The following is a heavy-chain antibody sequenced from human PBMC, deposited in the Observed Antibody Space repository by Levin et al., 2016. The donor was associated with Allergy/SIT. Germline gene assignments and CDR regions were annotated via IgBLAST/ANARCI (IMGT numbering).Heavy chain of an antibody. Sequence: GGSLRLSCKGSGYSFTSYWISWVRQMPGKGLEWMGRIDPSDSYTNYSPSFQGHVTISADKSISTAYLQWSSLKASDTAMYYCASGRGIAAAWWRNWGQGTLVTVSS. D-gene: IGHD6-13*01. CDR3: ASGRGIAAAWWRN. CDR1: GYSFTSYW. CDR2: IDPSDSYT. J-gene: IGHJ4*02. V-gene: IGHV5-10-1*01.